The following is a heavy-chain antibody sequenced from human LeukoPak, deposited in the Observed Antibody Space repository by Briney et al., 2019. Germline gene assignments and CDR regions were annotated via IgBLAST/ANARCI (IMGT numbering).Heavy chain of an antibody. D-gene: IGHD2-15*01. Sequence: AGGSLRLSCAASGFTFSSYAMSWVRQAPGKGLEWVSAISGSGGSTYYADSVKGRFTISRDNSKNTLYLQMNSLRAEDTAVYYCAHSGGSCYQGCEFDYWGQGTLVTVSS. CDR2: ISGSGGST. CDR3: AHSGGSCYQGCEFDY. V-gene: IGHV3-23*01. CDR1: GFTFSSYA. J-gene: IGHJ4*02.